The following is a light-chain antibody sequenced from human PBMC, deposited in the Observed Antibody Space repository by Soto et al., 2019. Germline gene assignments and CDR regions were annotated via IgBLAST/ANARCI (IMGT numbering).Light chain of an antibody. J-gene: IGKJ3*01. CDR2: DAS. CDR1: QSVSSY. V-gene: IGKV3-11*01. Sequence: EIVLTQSPATPSLCPGERATLSFRASQSVSSYLAWYQQQPGQAPRLLIYDASNRATGIPARFSGSGSGTDFTLTISSLEPEGFAVYCCHQYGNSPFTFGPGTKVD. CDR3: HQYGNSPFT.